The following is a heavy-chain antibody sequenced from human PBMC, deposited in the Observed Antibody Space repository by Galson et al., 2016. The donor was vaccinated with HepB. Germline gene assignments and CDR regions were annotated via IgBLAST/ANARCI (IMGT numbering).Heavy chain of an antibody. CDR2: ISSHGSNN. J-gene: IGHJ4*02. Sequence: SLRLPCAACGFTFSNYAMHWVRQAPGKGLEGVAVISSHGSNNYYADSVKGRPTISRDNSKNTLYLQMSSLRAEDTAVYYCAKGQFVEWFNYFDFWGQGTLVTVSS. D-gene: IGHD3-3*01. V-gene: IGHV3-30*04. CDR3: AKGQFVEWFNYFDF. CDR1: GFTFSNYA.